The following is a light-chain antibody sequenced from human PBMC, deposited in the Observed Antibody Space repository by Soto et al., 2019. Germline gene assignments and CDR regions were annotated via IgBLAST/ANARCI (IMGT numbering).Light chain of an antibody. Sequence: QSVLTQPASVSGSPGQSITISCTGTSSDVGGYNYVSWYQQHPGTAPKLMIYEVSNRPSGISSRFSGSKSGNTASLTISGLQAEDEADYYCASYTSSSTSVIFGRGTKLTVL. CDR3: ASYTSSSTSVI. CDR1: SSDVGGYNY. V-gene: IGLV2-14*01. CDR2: EVS. J-gene: IGLJ2*01.